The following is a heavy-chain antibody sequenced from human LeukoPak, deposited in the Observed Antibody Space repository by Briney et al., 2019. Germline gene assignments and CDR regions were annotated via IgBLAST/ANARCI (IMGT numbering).Heavy chain of an antibody. Sequence: SETLSLTCTVSGGSISRSNWGWIRQSPGKGLEWIAEISQNGDSNYNMSLKSRVTISLDKSKNQVSLKLNSVTAADTAVYYCARVGYCGGDCYPFDYWGQGTLTTISS. V-gene: IGHV4-34*01. D-gene: IGHD2-21*02. CDR1: GGSISRSN. CDR3: ARVGYCGGDCYPFDY. J-gene: IGHJ4*02. CDR2: ISQNGDS.